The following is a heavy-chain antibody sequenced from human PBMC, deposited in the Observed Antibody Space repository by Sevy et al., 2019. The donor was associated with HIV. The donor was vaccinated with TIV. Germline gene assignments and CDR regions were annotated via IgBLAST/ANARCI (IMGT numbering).Heavy chain of an antibody. CDR2: VDNDGSGT. J-gene: IGHJ4*02. Sequence: GGSLRLSCAASGFTFTNYWMHWVRQAPGKGLVWVSRVDNDGSGTNYADSVKGRFTISRDNAKNTVYRQMNSLRAEDTAVYYCTRXMXXXXYWGQXTLVTVSS. CDR1: GFTFTNYW. CDR3: TRXMXXXXY. V-gene: IGHV3-74*01.